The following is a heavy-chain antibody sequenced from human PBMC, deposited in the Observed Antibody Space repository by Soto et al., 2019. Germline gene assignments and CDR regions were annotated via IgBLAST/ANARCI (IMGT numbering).Heavy chain of an antibody. D-gene: IGHD2-21*02. J-gene: IGHJ4*02. CDR1: GFTFSSYS. CDR3: ARGGRMVVTAYFDY. Sequence: GESLKISCAASGFTFSSYSMNWVRQAPGKGLEWVSSISSSSSYIYYADSVKGRFTISRDNAKNSLYLQMNSLRAEDTAVYYCARGGRMVVTAYFDYWGQGTLVTVSS. V-gene: IGHV3-21*01. CDR2: ISSSSSYI.